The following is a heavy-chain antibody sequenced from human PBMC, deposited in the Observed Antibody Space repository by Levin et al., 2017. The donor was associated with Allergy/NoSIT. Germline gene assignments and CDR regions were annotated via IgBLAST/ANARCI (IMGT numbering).Heavy chain of an antibody. CDR1: GSTLRNAW. J-gene: IGHJ4*02. D-gene: IGHD3/OR15-3a*01. Sequence: SGGSLRLSCAASGSTLRNAWMTWVRQAPGKGLEWVGRIKSKTDGGTTDYDAPVKGRFIISRDDSRDTVYLQMNSLKTEDSAVYYCTMRPLDIHFFEYWGQGTLVTVSS. CDR3: TMRPLDIHFFEY. V-gene: IGHV3-15*01. CDR2: IKSKTDGGTT.